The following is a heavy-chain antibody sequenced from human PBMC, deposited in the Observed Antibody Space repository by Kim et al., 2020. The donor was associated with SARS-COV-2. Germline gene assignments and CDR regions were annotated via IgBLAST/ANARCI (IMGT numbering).Heavy chain of an antibody. J-gene: IGHJ1*01. CDR1: GGSISSSSYY. V-gene: IGHV4-39*07. CDR3: ASLGALRFLEWGSTFQH. CDR2: IYYSGST. Sequence: SETLSLTCTVSGGSISSSSYYWGWIRQPPGKGLEWIGSIYYSGSTYYNPSLKSRVTISVDTSKNQFSLKLSSVTAADTAVYYCASLGALRFLEWGSTFQHWGQGTLVTVSS. D-gene: IGHD3-3*01.